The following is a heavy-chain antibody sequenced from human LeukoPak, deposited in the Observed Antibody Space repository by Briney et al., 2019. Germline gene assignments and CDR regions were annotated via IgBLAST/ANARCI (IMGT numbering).Heavy chain of an antibody. J-gene: IGHJ4*02. CDR2: IYHSGST. Sequence: ASQTLSLTCTVSGGSISSGGYYWSWIRQPPGKGLEWIGYIYHSGSTYYNPSLKSRVTISVDRSKNQFSLKLSSVTAADTAVYYCARDRQLRVWGQGTLVTVSS. D-gene: IGHD2-2*01. V-gene: IGHV4-30-2*01. CDR1: GGSISSGGYY. CDR3: ARDRQLRV.